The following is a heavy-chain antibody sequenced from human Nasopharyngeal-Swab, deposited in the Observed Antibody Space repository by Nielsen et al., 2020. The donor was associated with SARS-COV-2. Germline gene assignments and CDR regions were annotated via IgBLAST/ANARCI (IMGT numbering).Heavy chain of an antibody. V-gene: IGHV1-18*04. Sequence: ASVKVSCKASGYTFTSNDITWVRQAPGQGLEWMGRISPSNGNTKYAQRFQGRVTMTTDTSTRTAYMELRSLTSDDTAVYYCAKVRTNYGMGLNGALDPWGQGTLVTVSS. CDR2: ISPSNGNT. D-gene: IGHD4-17*01. CDR3: AKVRTNYGMGLNGALDP. CDR1: GYTFTSND. J-gene: IGHJ5*02.